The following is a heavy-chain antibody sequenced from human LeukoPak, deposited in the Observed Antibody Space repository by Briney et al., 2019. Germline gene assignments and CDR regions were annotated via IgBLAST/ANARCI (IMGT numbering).Heavy chain of an antibody. D-gene: IGHD3-22*01. Sequence: GGSLRLSCAASGFTVSSNYMSWVRQAPGKGLEGVSVIYSGGSTYYADSVKGRFTLSRENSKTTLYLQTNTLRAEDTALYHSARGAHYYDSSGYSHPPFDYWGQGTLATVSS. CDR3: ARGAHYYDSSGYSHPPFDY. J-gene: IGHJ4*02. CDR1: GFTVSSNY. V-gene: IGHV3-53*01. CDR2: IYSGGST.